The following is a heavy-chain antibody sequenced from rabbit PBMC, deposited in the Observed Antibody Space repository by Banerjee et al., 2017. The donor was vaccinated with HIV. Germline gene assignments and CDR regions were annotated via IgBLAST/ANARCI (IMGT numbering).Heavy chain of an antibody. CDR1: GFSFSNGYV. Sequence: QEHLEESGGDLVKPEGSLTLTRTASGFSFSNGYVMCWVRQAPGKGLEWIACINTSSGNTVYASWAKGRFTISKTSSTTVTLQMTSLTAADTATYFCMRYGTGWGDNLWGPGTLVTVS. CDR2: INTSSGNT. CDR3: MRYGTGWGDNL. V-gene: IGHV1S45*01. J-gene: IGHJ4*01. D-gene: IGHD4-1*01.